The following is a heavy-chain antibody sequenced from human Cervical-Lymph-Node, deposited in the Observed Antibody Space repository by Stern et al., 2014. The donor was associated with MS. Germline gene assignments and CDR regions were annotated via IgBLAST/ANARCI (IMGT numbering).Heavy chain of an antibody. CDR1: GGTFNNYA. J-gene: IGHJ5*02. Sequence: QDQLVQSGAEVKKPGSSVTVSCKASGGTFNNYAISWVRQSHGQGLEWIGGIIPLFGAANYAQRFQGRVTITADKSTQTAYMELTSLRVEDTAVYYCARDSPLINETAFGVPWGQGTLVTVSS. D-gene: IGHD3-10*01. CDR3: ARDSPLINETAFGVP. CDR2: IIPLFGAA. V-gene: IGHV1-69*14.